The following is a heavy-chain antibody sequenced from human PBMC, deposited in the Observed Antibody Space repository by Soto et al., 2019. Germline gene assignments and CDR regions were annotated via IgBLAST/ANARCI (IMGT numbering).Heavy chain of an antibody. J-gene: IGHJ4*02. CDR1: GFIFSRYG. Sequence: GGSLRLSCAASGFIFSRYGMHWVRQAPGKGLEWVAVISYDGINKYYSDSVKGRFTISRDNSKNTLYLQMNSLRAEDTAVYYCAKSVYNWDDGFFDYWGQGTLVTVSS. D-gene: IGHD1-1*01. CDR3: AKSVYNWDDGFFDY. V-gene: IGHV3-30*18. CDR2: ISYDGINK.